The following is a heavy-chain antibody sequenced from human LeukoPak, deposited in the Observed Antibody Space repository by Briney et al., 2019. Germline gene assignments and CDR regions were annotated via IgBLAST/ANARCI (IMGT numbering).Heavy chain of an antibody. CDR2: ISSSGDTI. CDR1: GFTFSSYA. CDR3: ARVVYCSGGICLIFAFDI. J-gene: IGHJ3*02. V-gene: IGHV3-48*04. Sequence: PGGSLRLSCAASGFTFSSYAMHWVRQAPGKGLEWVSYISSSGDTIFYADSVKGRFTISRDNAKNSLSLQVNSVRAEDTALYYCARVVYCSGGICLIFAFDIWGQGTMVTVSS. D-gene: IGHD2-15*01.